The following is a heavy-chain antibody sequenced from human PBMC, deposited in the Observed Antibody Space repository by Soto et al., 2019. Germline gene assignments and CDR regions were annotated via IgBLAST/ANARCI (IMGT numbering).Heavy chain of an antibody. CDR2: IYWDDDK. J-gene: IGHJ4*02. Sequence: SGPTLVNPTHTLTLTCTFSGFSLSTSGVGVGWIRQPPGKALEWLALIYWDDDKRYSPSLKSRLTITKDTSKNQVVLTMTNMDPVDTATYYCAHRPHDILTALLSSSTFDYWGQGTLVTVSS. CDR1: GFSLSTSGVG. CDR3: AHRPHDILTALLSSSTFDY. V-gene: IGHV2-5*02. D-gene: IGHD3-9*01.